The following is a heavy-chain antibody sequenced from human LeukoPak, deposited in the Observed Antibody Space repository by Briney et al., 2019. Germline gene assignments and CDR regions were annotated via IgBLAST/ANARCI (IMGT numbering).Heavy chain of an antibody. V-gene: IGHV1-18*01. CDR3: ASATEMYSSSWYESPDAFDI. CDR2: ISAYNGNT. D-gene: IGHD6-13*01. J-gene: IGHJ3*02. CDR1: GYTFTTYG. Sequence: ASVKVSCKTSGYTFTTYGISWVRQAPRQGLEWMGWISAYNGNTNDAQKLQGRVTMTTDTSTSTACMELRSLRSDGTAVYYCASATEMYSSSWYESPDAFDIWGQGTMVTVSS.